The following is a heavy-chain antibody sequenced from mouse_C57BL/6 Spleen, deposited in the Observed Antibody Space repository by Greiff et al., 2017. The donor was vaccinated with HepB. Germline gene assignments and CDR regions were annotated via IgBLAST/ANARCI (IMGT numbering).Heavy chain of an antibody. V-gene: IGHV1-82*01. D-gene: IGHD2-4*01. CDR2: IYPGDGDT. CDR1: GYAFSSSW. Sequence: QVQLQQSGPELVKPGASVKISCKASGYAFSSSWMNWVKQRPGKGLEWIGRIYPGDGDTNYNGKFKGKATLTADKSSSTAYMQLSSLTSEDSAVYFCVIYYDYEFAYWGQGTLVTVSA. CDR3: VIYYDYEFAY. J-gene: IGHJ3*01.